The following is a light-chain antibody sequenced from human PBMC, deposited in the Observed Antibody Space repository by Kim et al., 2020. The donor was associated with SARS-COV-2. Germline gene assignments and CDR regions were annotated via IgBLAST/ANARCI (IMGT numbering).Light chain of an antibody. CDR2: SNN. CDR3: AAWDDSLNGQV. J-gene: IGLJ2*01. CDR1: SAKVGSNT. Sequence: GQRVTISGSGGSAKVGSNTVNGYQQLPGTAPKLLIYSNNQRPSGVPDRFSGSKSGTSASLAISGLQSEDEADYYCAAWDDSLNGQVFGGGTQLTVL. V-gene: IGLV1-44*01.